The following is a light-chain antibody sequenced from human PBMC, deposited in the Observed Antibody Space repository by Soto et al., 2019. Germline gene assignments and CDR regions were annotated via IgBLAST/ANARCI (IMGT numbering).Light chain of an antibody. CDR3: QQYNSYSRT. Sequence: IVMTQSPAALSVSPGERVTISCRASQSVTNTLAWYQHKPGQAPRLLISYASRGATGIPSRFSGSGSGTDFTLTISSLQPDDFAAYYCQQYNSYSRTFGQGTKVDIK. CDR1: QSVTNT. J-gene: IGKJ1*01. V-gene: IGKV3-15*01. CDR2: YAS.